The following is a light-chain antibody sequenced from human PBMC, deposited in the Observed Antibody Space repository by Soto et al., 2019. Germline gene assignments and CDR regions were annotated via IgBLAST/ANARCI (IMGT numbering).Light chain of an antibody. CDR1: QSVNDY. CDR3: QQSFSTPYI. V-gene: IGKV1-39*01. J-gene: IGKJ2*01. Sequence: DFQVTQSPSSLSASVGDRVTITCRASQSVNDYLNWYQQRPGKAPRLLIYAASTLHSGVPSRFSGSGFGTDFSLTITSLQPEGFATYYCQQSFSTPYIFGQGTKLEIK. CDR2: AAS.